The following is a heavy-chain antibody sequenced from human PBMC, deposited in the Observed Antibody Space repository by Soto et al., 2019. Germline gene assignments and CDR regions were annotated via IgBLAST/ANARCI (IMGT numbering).Heavy chain of an antibody. V-gene: IGHV4-4*02. CDR3: ATRFDSSSSSDY. Sequence: SETLSLTCAVSGGSISSSNWWSWVRQPPGKGLEWIGEIYHSGSTNYNPSLKSRVTISVDKSKNQFSLKLSSVTAADTAVYYCATRFDSSSSSDYWGQGTLVTVSS. D-gene: IGHD6-6*01. CDR1: GGSISSSNW. CDR2: IYHSGST. J-gene: IGHJ4*02.